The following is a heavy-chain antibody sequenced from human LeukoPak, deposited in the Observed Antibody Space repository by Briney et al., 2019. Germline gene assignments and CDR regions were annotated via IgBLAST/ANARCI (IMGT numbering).Heavy chain of an antibody. V-gene: IGHV4-59*12. CDR1: GGSISSYY. Sequence: PSETLSLTCTVSGGSISSYYWSWIRQPPGKGLEWIGYIYYSGSTNYNPSLKSRVTISVDTSKNQFSLHLNSVTPEDTAVYFCARWIHDQHYFDRWGQGTLVTVSS. D-gene: IGHD5-12*01. CDR3: ARWIHDQHYFDR. J-gene: IGHJ5*02. CDR2: IYYSGST.